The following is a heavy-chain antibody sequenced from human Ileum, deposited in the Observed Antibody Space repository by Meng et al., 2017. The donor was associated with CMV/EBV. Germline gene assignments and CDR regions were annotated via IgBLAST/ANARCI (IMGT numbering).Heavy chain of an antibody. CDR2: IHYTGST. CDR3: AGPGGSYAFDN. D-gene: IGHD1-26*01. Sequence: CTVSGGSISRSDCCWAWIRQPPGKGLEWIGSIHYTGSTYYNSSLNSRLSMSVDTSKNQFSLRLSSVTAADTAIYYCAGPGGSYAFDNWGQGILVTVSS. CDR1: GGSISRSDCC. J-gene: IGHJ4*02. V-gene: IGHV4-39*01.